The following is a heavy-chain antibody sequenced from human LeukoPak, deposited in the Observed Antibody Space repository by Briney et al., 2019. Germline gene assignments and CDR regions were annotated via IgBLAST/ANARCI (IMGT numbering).Heavy chain of an antibody. V-gene: IGHV4-39*02. J-gene: IGHJ4*02. CDR3: ARGAFGTLMVRGGNFDY. Sequence: SETLSLACTVYGGSISSSSYYWGWIRQPPGKGLEWIGTIYYSGTTYYNPSLKSRVSISVDTSKNHFSLKLSSVTAADTAVYYCARGAFGTLMVRGGNFDYWGQGTLVTVSS. CDR1: GGSISSSSYY. D-gene: IGHD3-10*01. CDR2: IYYSGTT.